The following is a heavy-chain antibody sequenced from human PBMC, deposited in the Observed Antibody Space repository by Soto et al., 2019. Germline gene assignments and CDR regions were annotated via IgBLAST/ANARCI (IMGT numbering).Heavy chain of an antibody. CDR3: ARVFELRGGSTWTFYYYGMDV. CDR1: GGSISSGGYY. D-gene: IGHD6-13*01. Sequence: NPSETLSLTCTVSGGSISSGGYYWSWIRQHPVKGLEWIGYIYYSGSTYYKPSLKSRLTTSVDTSKNQFSLRLSSVTAADTAVYYCARVFELRGGSTWTFYYYGMDVWGPGTTVTVSS. V-gene: IGHV4-31*03. CDR2: IYYSGST. J-gene: IGHJ6*02.